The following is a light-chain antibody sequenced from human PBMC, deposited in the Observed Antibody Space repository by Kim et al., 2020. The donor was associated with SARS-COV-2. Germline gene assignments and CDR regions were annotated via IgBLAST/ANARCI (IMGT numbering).Light chain of an antibody. CDR1: KLGEKY. Sequence: SPGQTASITCSGEKLGEKYACWYQQKPGQSPVLVIYQDSKRPSGIPERFSGSNSGNTATLTISGTQAMDEADYYCQAWDSSTAGVFGTGTKVTVL. CDR3: QAWDSSTAGV. J-gene: IGLJ1*01. CDR2: QDS. V-gene: IGLV3-1*01.